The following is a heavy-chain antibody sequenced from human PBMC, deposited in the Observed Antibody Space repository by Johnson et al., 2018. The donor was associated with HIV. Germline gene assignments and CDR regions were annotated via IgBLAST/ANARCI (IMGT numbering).Heavy chain of an antibody. CDR3: AKAFEYSSSSMAFDI. CDR2: IRYDGSNK. D-gene: IGHD6-6*01. CDR1: GFTFSSYG. J-gene: IGHJ3*02. V-gene: IGHV3-30*02. Sequence: VVQPGRSLRLSCAASGFTFSSYGMHWVRQAPGKGLEWVAFIRYDGSNKYYADSVKGRFTISRDNSKNTLYLQMNSLRAEDTAVYYCAKAFEYSSSSMAFDIWGQGTMVTVSS.